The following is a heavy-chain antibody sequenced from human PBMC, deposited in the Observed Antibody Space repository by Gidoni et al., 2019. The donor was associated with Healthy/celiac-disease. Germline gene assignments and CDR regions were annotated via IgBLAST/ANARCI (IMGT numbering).Heavy chain of an antibody. CDR2: IYPGDSDT. CDR3: ARHLGTGTRAYFDY. V-gene: IGHV5-51*01. Sequence: IYWIGWVRQMPGKGLEWMGIIYPGDSDTRYSPSFQGQVTISADKSISTAYLQWSSLKASDTAMYYCARHLGTGTRAYFDYWGQGTLVTVSS. J-gene: IGHJ4*02. D-gene: IGHD1-1*01. CDR1: IYW.